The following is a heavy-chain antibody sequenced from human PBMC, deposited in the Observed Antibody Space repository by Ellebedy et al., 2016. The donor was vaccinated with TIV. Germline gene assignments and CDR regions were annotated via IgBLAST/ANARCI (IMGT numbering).Heavy chain of an antibody. CDR1: DYSISSGYY. J-gene: IGHJ4*02. CDR3: ARVEYYDSSGYYQFGAYFDY. V-gene: IGHV4-38-2*02. Sequence: SETLSLXXTVSDYSISSGYYWGWIRQPPGKGLEWIGSIYHSGTTYYNPSLKSRVTISVDTSKNQFSLKLSSVTAADTAIYYCARVEYYDSSGYYQFGAYFDYWGQGTLVTVSS. CDR2: IYHSGTT. D-gene: IGHD3-22*01.